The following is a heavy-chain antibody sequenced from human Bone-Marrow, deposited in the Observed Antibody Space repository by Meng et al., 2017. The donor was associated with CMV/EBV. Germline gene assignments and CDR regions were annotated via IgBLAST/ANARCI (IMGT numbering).Heavy chain of an antibody. CDR3: SRGSLIVPAAVDY. CDR2: ISYDGSNK. Sequence: GESLKISCAASGFTFSSYAMHWVRQAPGKGLEWVAVISYDGSNKYYADSVKGRFTISRDNSKNTLYLQMNSLRAEDTAVYYCSRGSLIVPAAVDYWGQGTLVTVSS. V-gene: IGHV3-30-3*01. J-gene: IGHJ4*02. CDR1: GFTFSSYA. D-gene: IGHD2-2*01.